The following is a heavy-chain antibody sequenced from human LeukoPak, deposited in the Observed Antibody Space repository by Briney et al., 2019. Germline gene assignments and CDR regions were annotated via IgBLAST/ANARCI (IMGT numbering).Heavy chain of an antibody. CDR2: IKSKADGETI. CDR3: STLTSRGLSDS. Sequence: GGSLRLSCAASGFTFTNAWMNRVRQAPGKGLEWVGRIKSKADGETIDYAAPVKGRFTFSRDDSKNMLYLQMNSLKSEDTAVYYCSTLTSRGLSDSWGQGTLVTVSS. D-gene: IGHD1-20*01. CDR1: GFTFTNAW. V-gene: IGHV3-15*07. J-gene: IGHJ4*02.